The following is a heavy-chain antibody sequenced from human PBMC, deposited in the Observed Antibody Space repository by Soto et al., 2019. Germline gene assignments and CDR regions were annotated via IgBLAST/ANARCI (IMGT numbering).Heavy chain of an antibody. V-gene: IGHV1-69*19. CDR3: AREVQVHTPAFVY. D-gene: IGHD3-10*01. CDR2: ISPMFGAA. J-gene: IGHJ4*02. CDR1: GGTFNTYA. Sequence: QVQLVQPGAEMKKPGSSVKVSCQSSGGTFNTYAMNWVRQAPGQGPEWMGAISPMFGAANYAPKFQGRVTITADESTGTSYMQLSSLTSEDTALYFCAREVQVHTPAFVYWGQGTLVTVSS.